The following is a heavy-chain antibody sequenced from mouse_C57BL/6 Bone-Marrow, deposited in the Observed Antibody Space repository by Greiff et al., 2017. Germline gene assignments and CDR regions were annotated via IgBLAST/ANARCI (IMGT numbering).Heavy chain of an antibody. V-gene: IGHV1-15*01. CDR2: IDPETGGT. J-gene: IGHJ2*01. CDR3: TKEPRWLLRRGFDY. CDR1: GYTFTDYE. D-gene: IGHD2-3*01. Sequence: QVQLQQSGAELARPGASVTLSCKASGYTFTDYEMHWVKQTPVHGLEWIGAIDPETGGTAYNQKFKGKAILTADKSSSTAYMELRSLTSEDSAVYYCTKEPRWLLRRGFDYWGQGTTLTVSS.